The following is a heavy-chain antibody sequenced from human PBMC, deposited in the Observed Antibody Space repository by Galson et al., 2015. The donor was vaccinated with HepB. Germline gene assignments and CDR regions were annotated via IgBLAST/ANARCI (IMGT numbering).Heavy chain of an antibody. V-gene: IGHV1-18*01. CDR3: ARENSLGERIAAM. J-gene: IGHJ3*01. CDR1: GYTFTNYG. D-gene: IGHD6-25*01. CDR2: TSGYNGNS. Sequence: SVKVSCKASGYTFTNYGITWVRQAPGQRLEWMGWTSGYNGNSRNAQKFQDRVTMTIDTSTNTAYMELRSLRSDDTAVYYCARENSLGERIAAMWGQGTLVTVSS.